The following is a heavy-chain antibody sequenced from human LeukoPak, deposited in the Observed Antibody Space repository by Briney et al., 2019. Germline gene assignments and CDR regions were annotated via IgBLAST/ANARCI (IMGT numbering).Heavy chain of an antibody. CDR3: TRNGGWYADY. CDR2: IRSKAYGGTP. D-gene: IGHD6-13*01. J-gene: IGHJ4*02. V-gene: IGHV3-49*04. Sequence: GGSLRLSCAASEFTFSGFWMNWVRQAPGKGLEWVGFIRSKAYGGTPEYAASVKGRFSISRDDPKSIAYLQMSSLKTEDTAVYYCTRNGGWYADYWGQGTLVTVSS. CDR1: EFTFSGFW.